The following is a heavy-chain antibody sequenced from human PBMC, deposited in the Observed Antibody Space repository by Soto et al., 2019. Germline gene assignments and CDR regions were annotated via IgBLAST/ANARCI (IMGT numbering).Heavy chain of an antibody. CDR1: GGSISSYY. CDR2: IYYSGST. J-gene: IGHJ6*01. Sequence: SETLSLTCTVSGGSISSYYWSWIRQPPGKGLEWIRYIYYSGSTNYNPSLKSRVTISVDTSKNQFSLKLSSVTAADTAVYYCARDGLGIAAGKYYYYGMDVWGQGTTVTVSS. D-gene: IGHD6-13*01. V-gene: IGHV4-59*01. CDR3: ARDGLGIAAGKYYYYGMDV.